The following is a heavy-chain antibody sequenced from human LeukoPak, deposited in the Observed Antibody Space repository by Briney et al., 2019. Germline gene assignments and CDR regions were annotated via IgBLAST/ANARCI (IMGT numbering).Heavy chain of an antibody. CDR1: GGSISSGGYY. CDR2: IYYSGST. CDR3: ARVASRGYYKHIDY. D-gene: IGHD3-22*01. Sequence: PSQTLSLTCTVSGGSISSGGYYWSWIRQHPGNGLEWLGYIYYSGSTYYNPSLKSRVTISVDTSKNQFPLKLSSVTAADTAVYYCARVASRGYYKHIDYWGQGTLVTVSS. J-gene: IGHJ4*02. V-gene: IGHV4-31*03.